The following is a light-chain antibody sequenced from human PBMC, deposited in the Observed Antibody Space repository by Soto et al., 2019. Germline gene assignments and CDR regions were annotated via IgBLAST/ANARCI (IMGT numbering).Light chain of an antibody. CDR2: GAS. CDR3: QKYGTASPLT. J-gene: IGKJ4*01. V-gene: IGKV3-20*01. CDR1: QSVSSSY. Sequence: EIVLTQSPGTLSLSPGERATLSCRSSQSVSSSYLAWYQQKPGQTPRLLIYGASSRASGIPDRFSGSGSGTDFTLTISRLEPEEFAVYYCQKYGTASPLTFGGGTKVEIK.